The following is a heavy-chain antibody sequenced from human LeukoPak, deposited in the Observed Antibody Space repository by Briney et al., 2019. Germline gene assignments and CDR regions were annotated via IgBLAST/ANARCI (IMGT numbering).Heavy chain of an antibody. Sequence: PGGSLRLSCAASGFTFSSYSMNWVRQAPGKGLEWVSYISSSSSTIYYADSVKGRFTISRDNAKNSLYLQMNSLRAEDTAVYYCARDGGDFWSGYYSYYYGMDVWGQGTTVTVSS. J-gene: IGHJ6*02. CDR3: ARDGGDFWSGYYSYYYGMDV. CDR2: ISSSSSTI. CDR1: GFTFSSYS. V-gene: IGHV3-48*01. D-gene: IGHD3-3*01.